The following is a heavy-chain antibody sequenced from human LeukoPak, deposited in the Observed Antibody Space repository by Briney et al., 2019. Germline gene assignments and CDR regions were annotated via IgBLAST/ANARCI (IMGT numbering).Heavy chain of an antibody. CDR3: AKSVLYSSSWYYFDY. J-gene: IGHJ4*02. V-gene: IGHV3-23*01. CDR1: GFTFSSYA. Sequence: GGSLRFSCAASGFTFSSYAMSWVRQAPGKGLEWVSTIRGLGISAYYADSVKGRFTISRDNFRNTLYLQMNSLRAEDTAIYYCAKSVLYSSSWYYFDYWGQGTLVTVSS. CDR2: IRGLGISA. D-gene: IGHD6-13*01.